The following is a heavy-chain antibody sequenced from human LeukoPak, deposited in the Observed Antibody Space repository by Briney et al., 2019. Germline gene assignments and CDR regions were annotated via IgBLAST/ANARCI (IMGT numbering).Heavy chain of an antibody. V-gene: IGHV4-61*01. D-gene: IGHD5-18*01. Sequence: SETLSLTCTVSGGSVSSGSYYGSWIRQPPGKGLERIGYIYYSGSTNYNPSLKSRVTISVDTSKNQFSLKLSSVTAADTAVYYCARDQGNSYGGGGHIDYWGQGTLVTVSS. J-gene: IGHJ4*02. CDR3: ARDQGNSYGGGGHIDY. CDR1: GGSVSSGSYY. CDR2: IYYSGST.